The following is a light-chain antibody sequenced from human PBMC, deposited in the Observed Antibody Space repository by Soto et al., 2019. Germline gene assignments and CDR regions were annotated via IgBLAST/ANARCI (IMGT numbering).Light chain of an antibody. CDR3: ATWDDDVSGVV. CDR2: SHN. V-gene: IGLV1-47*02. Sequence: QSVLPQTPSVSETPGQTVTISCSGSSSNIGRNYVYWYQQLPGAAPKLLMYSHNIRPSGVPDRFSASTSGTSASLVISGLRSEDEADYHCATWDDDVSGVVFGGGTK. J-gene: IGLJ2*01. CDR1: SSNIGRNY.